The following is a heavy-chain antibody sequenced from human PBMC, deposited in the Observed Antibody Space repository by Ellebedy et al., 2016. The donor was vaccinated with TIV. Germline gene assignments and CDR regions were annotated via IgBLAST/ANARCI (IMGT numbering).Heavy chain of an antibody. D-gene: IGHD3-3*01. CDR2: IDTDGSST. CDR1: GFTFSNHW. V-gene: IGHV3-74*01. J-gene: IGHJ6*02. Sequence: GESLKISCAASGFTFSNHWMHWVRHAPGKGLVWVSRIDTDGSSTTYADSVKGRFTISRDNAKNTLYLQMNSLRAEDTAVYYCAKVPHITIFEGNSYYYYGMDVWGQGTTVTVSS. CDR3: AKVPHITIFEGNSYYYYGMDV.